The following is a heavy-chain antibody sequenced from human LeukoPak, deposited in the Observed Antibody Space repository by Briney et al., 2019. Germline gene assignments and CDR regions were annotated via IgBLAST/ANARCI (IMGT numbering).Heavy chain of an antibody. CDR2: IYYSGST. V-gene: IGHV4-59*01. D-gene: IGHD6-6*01. J-gene: IGHJ6*03. Sequence: SETLSLTCSVSGGSIRSYYWSWIRQPPGKGLEGIGDIYYSGSTNYIPSLKSRVTISVDTSTNQFSLKLSSVTAADTAVYYCARVTYTVAARYYYYMDVWGKGTTVTVSS. CDR1: GGSIRSYY. CDR3: ARVTYTVAARYYYYMDV.